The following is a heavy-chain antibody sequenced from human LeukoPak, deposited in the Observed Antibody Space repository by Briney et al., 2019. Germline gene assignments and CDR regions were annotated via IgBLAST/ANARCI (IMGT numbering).Heavy chain of an antibody. V-gene: IGHV1-18*01. CDR2: INTYKGNT. CDR3: ARVSAPFGVLDQTWFDP. CDR1: GYTFSSYG. Sequence: PRASVKVSCKASGYTFSSYGINWVRQAPGQGLEWMGWINTYKGNTNYAQKFQGRVTMTTDTSTSTAYMELRSLRSDDTAVYYCARVSAPFGVLDQTWFDPWGQGTLVTVSS. D-gene: IGHD3-3*01. J-gene: IGHJ5*02.